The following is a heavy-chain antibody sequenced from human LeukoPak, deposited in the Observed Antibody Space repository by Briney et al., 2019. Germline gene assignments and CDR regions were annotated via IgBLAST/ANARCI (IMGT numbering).Heavy chain of an antibody. CDR3: ASGGYYDSGGSTPNDY. D-gene: IGHD3-22*01. V-gene: IGHV4-30-4*01. CDR2: IYYSGST. Sequence: SQTLSLTCTVSGGSISSGVYYWSWIRQPPGKGLEWIGYIYYSGSTYYNPSLKSRVTISVDTSKNQFSLKLSSVTAADTAVYYCASGGYYDSGGSTPNDYWGQGTLVTVSS. CDR1: GGSISSGVYY. J-gene: IGHJ4*02.